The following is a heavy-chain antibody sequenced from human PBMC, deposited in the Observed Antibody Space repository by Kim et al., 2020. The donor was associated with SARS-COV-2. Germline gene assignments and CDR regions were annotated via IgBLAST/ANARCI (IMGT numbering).Heavy chain of an antibody. CDR1: GFTFSSYW. V-gene: IGHV3-74*01. CDR2: INSDGSNT. Sequence: GGSLRLSCAASGFTFSSYWMDWVRQAPGKGLVWVSRINSDGSNTRYADSVKGRFTISRDNAKNTLYLQMNSLRAEDTAVYYCARVDNFYGSGTRMDVWGQGTTVTVSS. D-gene: IGHD3-10*01. J-gene: IGHJ6*02. CDR3: ARVDNFYGSGTRMDV.